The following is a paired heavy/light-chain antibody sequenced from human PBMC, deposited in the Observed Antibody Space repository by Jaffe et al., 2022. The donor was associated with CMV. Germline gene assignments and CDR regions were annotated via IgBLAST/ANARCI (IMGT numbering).Heavy chain of an antibody. D-gene: IGHD3-22*01. CDR3: AKQGIYSNGYYGWLDP. CDR1: GFTFSNSA. CDR2: ITGSADKT. V-gene: IGHV3-23*01. Sequence: EVQLLESGGGLVQPGGSLRLSCAASGFTFSNSALAWVRQAPGKGLEWVSSITGSADKTYYADSVKRRFTISRDNSKNTMYLQMYSLRTEDTAIYYCAKQGIYSNGYYGWLDPWGQGTLVTVSS. J-gene: IGHJ5*02.
Light chain of an antibody. CDR2: AAS. V-gene: IGKV1-16*02. CDR1: QDISNY. J-gene: IGKJ5*01. CDR3: QQYAGYPVT. Sequence: DIQMTQSPSSLSASVGDSVTITCRASQDISNYVAWLQQKPGKAPKSLIYAASTLQSGVPSKFSGSGSRTEFTLTISSLQPEDLATYYCQQYAGYPVTFGQGTRLEIK.